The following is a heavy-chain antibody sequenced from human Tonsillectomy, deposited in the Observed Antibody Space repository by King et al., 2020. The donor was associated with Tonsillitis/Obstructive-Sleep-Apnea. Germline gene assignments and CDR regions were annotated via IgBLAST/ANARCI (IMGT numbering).Heavy chain of an antibody. D-gene: IGHD1-26*01. CDR1: GFTFSSYE. CDR2: ISSSGSTI. Sequence: VQLVESGGGLVQPGGSLRLSCAASGFTFSSYEMNWVRQAPGKGLEWVSYISSSGSTIYYADSVKGRFTISRDNAKNSLYLQMNSLRAEDTAVYYCARVRISGSYYYYYYIDVWGKGTTVTVSS. CDR3: ARVRISGSYYYYYYIDV. J-gene: IGHJ6*03. V-gene: IGHV3-48*03.